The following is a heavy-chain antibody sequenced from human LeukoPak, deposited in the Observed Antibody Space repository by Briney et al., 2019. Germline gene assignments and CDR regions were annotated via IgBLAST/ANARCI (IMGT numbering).Heavy chain of an antibody. CDR2: IYYSGST. CDR3: ASYNPAGLFDY. V-gene: IGHV4-59*08. Sequence: PETLSLTRTVSVGSNSSYYWSGIRQPPGKGLEWIGYIYYSGSTNYNPSLKSRVTISVDTSKNQFSLKLSSVTAADTAVYYWASYNPAGLFDYWGQGTLVTVSS. J-gene: IGHJ4*02. D-gene: IGHD1-14*01. CDR1: VGSNSSYY.